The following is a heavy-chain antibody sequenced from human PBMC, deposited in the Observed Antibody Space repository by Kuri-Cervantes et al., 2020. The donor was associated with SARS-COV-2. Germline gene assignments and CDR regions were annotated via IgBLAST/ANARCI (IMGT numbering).Heavy chain of an antibody. CDR2: INPNSGGT. CDR1: GGTFSSYA. Sequence: ASVKVSCKASGGTFSSYAISWVLQAPGQGLEWMGWINPNSGGTNYAQKFQGRVTMTRDTSISTAYMELSRLRSDDTAVYYCAREFYVAVAGIDYWGQGTLVTVSS. D-gene: IGHD6-19*01. V-gene: IGHV1-2*02. CDR3: AREFYVAVAGIDY. J-gene: IGHJ4*02.